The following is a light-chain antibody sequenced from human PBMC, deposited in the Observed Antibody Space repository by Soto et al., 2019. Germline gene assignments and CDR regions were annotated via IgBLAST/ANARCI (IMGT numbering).Light chain of an antibody. CDR2: GNS. J-gene: IGLJ1*01. V-gene: IGLV1-40*01. Sequence: QSALTQPPSVSGAPGQRVTISCTGSSSNIGAGYDVHWYQQLPGTAPKVLIYGNSNRPSGVPDRFSGSKSGTSASLAIPGLQGEDEADYSCQSYDSSLSGYVFGTGTKLTVL. CDR3: QSYDSSLSGYV. CDR1: SSNIGAGYD.